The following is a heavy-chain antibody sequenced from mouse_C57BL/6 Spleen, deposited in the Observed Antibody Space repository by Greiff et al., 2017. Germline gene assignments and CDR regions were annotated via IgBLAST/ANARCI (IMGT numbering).Heavy chain of an antibody. CDR1: GFNIKDDY. CDR3: TTYYYGQYYFDY. J-gene: IGHJ2*01. CDR2: IDPENGDT. V-gene: IGHV14-4*01. Sequence: EVQLQQSGAELVRPGASVKLSCTASGFNIKDDYMHWVKQRPEQGLEWIGWIDPENGDTEYASKFQGKATITADTSSKTAYLQLSSLTSEDTAVYYCTTYYYGQYYFDYWGQGTTLTVAS. D-gene: IGHD1-1*01.